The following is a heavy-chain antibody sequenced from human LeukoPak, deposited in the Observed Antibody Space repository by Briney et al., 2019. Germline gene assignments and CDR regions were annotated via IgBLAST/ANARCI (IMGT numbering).Heavy chain of an antibody. CDR1: WLHVSCSC. J-gene: IGHJ4*02. Sequence: GGSLSLFYAGSWLHVSCSCMRWVRQAPRKGLEWVSNFYSDALDGITKSADSVSGRLTISRDNSQNTLYLQMNSLRVEYTAVYYFAKLIQESDHWGQGTLVIVSS. V-gene: IGHV3-53*01. CDR3: AKLIQESDH. D-gene: IGHD3-16*01. CDR2: FYSDALDGIT.